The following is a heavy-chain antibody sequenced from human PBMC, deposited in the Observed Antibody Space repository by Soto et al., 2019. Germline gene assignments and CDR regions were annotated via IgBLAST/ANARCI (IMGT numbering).Heavy chain of an antibody. V-gene: IGHV3-9*01. CDR1: GFTFDDYA. CDR2: ISWNSGSI. D-gene: IGHD6-19*01. J-gene: IGHJ5*02. Sequence: EVQLVESGGGLVQPGRSLRLSCAASGFTFDDYAMHWVRQAPGKGLEGVSGISWNSGSIGYADSVKGRFTISRDNAKNSLHLQMNSLRAEDTALYYCAKDGSGSSGWYGADNWFDPWGQGTLVTVSS. CDR3: AKDGSGSSGWYGADNWFDP.